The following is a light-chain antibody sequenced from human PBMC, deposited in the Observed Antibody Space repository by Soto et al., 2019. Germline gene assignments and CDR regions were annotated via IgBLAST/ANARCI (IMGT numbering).Light chain of an antibody. V-gene: IGKV3-20*01. CDR1: QSVSSSY. Sequence: EIVLTQSPGTLSLSPGERATLSCRASQSVSSSYLAWYQRKPGQAPRLLIYGASSRATGIPDRFSGSGSGTDFTLTVSRLEPEDFAVYYCQHYGSSPLFTFGPGTKVDIK. J-gene: IGKJ3*01. CDR2: GAS. CDR3: QHYGSSPLFT.